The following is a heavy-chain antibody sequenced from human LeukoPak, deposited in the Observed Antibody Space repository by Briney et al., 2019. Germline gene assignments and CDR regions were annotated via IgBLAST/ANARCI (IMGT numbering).Heavy chain of an antibody. J-gene: IGHJ4*02. V-gene: IGHV3-48*04. CDR3: ARVIGSYGDSAY. D-gene: IGHD3-16*01. Sequence: PGGSLRLSCTASGFKFSSFSMNWARQAPGKGLEWLSYISSTSSAIYYADSVKGRFTISRDNAKNSLYLQMDSLRAEDTAIYYCARVIGSYGDSAYWGQGTLATVSS. CDR2: ISSTSSAI. CDR1: GFKFSSFS.